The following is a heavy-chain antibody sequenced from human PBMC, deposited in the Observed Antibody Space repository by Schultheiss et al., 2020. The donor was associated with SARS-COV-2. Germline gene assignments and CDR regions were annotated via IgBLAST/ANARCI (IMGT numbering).Heavy chain of an antibody. CDR2: INHSGST. D-gene: IGHD3-10*01. Sequence: SETLSLTCAVYGGSFSGYYWSWIRQPPGKGLEWIGEINHSGSTNYNPSLKSRVTISVDTSKNQFSLKLSSVTAADTAVYYCARAGESGGLGYWGQGTLVTVSS. J-gene: IGHJ4*02. V-gene: IGHV4-34*01. CDR1: GGSFSGYY. CDR3: ARAGESGGLGY.